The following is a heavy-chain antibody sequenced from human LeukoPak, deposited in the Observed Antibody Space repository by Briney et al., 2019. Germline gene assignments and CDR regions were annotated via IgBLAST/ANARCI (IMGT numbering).Heavy chain of an antibody. Sequence: GGSLRLSCAASGFTFSSYSMNWVRQAPGKGLEWVSSISSSSSYIYYADSVKGRFTISRDNAKNSLYLQMSSLRAEDTAVYYCARDSSSWYDYGMDVWGKGTTVTVSS. CDR3: ARDSSSWYDYGMDV. D-gene: IGHD6-13*01. V-gene: IGHV3-21*01. J-gene: IGHJ6*04. CDR1: GFTFSSYS. CDR2: ISSSSSYI.